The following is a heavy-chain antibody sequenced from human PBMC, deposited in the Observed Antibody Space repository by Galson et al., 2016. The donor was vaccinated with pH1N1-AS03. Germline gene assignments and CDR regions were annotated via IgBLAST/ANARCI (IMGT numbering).Heavy chain of an antibody. D-gene: IGHD5/OR15-5a*01. Sequence: SVKVSCKASGYTFTGNYLHWVRQAPGQGLEWVGWINPNSGDTSYAQKFQGRVTMTRDTSISAAFLELSRLRSDDTAVFYCARVLFGIARGVSSAFDLWGQGTMVTVSS. CDR3: ARVLFGIARGVSSAFDL. V-gene: IGHV1-2*02. CDR2: INPNSGDT. CDR1: GYTFTGNY. J-gene: IGHJ3*01.